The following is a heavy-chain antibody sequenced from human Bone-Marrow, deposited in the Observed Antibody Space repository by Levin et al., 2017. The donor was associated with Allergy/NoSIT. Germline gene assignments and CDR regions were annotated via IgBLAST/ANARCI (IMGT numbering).Heavy chain of an antibody. Sequence: ASVKVSCKASGYTFTGHFMHWVRQAPGQGLEWMGWINPKSGGTHFAPKFLGRVTLTRDTSLSTVYIELTKVKSNDTALYFCAREGHLGLADNLDFWGQGTLVTVSS. D-gene: IGHD3-16*01. J-gene: IGHJ4*02. CDR2: INPKSGGT. CDR1: GYTFTGHF. V-gene: IGHV1-2*02. CDR3: AREGHLGLADNLDF.